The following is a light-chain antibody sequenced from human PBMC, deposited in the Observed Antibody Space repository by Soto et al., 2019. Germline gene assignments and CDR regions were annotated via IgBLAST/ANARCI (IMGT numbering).Light chain of an antibody. CDR1: PAIANY. CDR3: QQFNSYLWT. V-gene: IGKV1-9*01. Sequence: DIQWTQSPSLLYASVGDRITITCRASPAIANYFAWYQQKPGEAPNLLIYGASTLQGGVPSRFSGSADGSEFTLPIRNLQPEDIATYYCQQFNSYLWTFGQGTNVEI. CDR2: GAS. J-gene: IGKJ1*01.